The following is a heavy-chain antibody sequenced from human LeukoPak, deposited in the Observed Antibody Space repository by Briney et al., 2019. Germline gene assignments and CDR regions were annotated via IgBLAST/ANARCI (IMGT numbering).Heavy chain of an antibody. CDR1: GYTFTSYG. D-gene: IGHD6-13*01. Sequence: GASVKVSCKASGYTFTSYGISWVRQAPGQGLEWMGWISAYNGSTNYAQKLQGRVTMTTDTSTSTAYMELRSLRSDDTAVYYCARDKYSSSWYDAFDIWGQGTMVTVSS. V-gene: IGHV1-18*01. CDR3: ARDKYSSSWYDAFDI. J-gene: IGHJ3*02. CDR2: ISAYNGST.